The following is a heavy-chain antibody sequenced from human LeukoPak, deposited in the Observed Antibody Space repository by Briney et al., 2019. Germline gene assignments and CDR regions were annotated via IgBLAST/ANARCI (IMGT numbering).Heavy chain of an antibody. CDR3: ARPNSGTYVARAFDI. Sequence: SETLSLTCSVSGGSISSYYWGWFRQPPGKGLEWIGSVYYSGSTYYTPSLKSRATISVDTSKNQFSLKLTSVTAADTAVYYCARPNSGTYVARAFDIWGHGTLVSVSS. J-gene: IGHJ3*02. V-gene: IGHV4-39*01. CDR2: VYYSGST. D-gene: IGHD1-26*01. CDR1: GGSISSYY.